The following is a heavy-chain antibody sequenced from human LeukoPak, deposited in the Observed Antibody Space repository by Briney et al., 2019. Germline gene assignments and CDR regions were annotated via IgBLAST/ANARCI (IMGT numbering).Heavy chain of an antibody. J-gene: IGHJ4*02. CDR1: GFTFSSYA. CDR2: ISGSGGST. V-gene: IGHV3-23*01. Sequence: PGGSLRLSCAASGFTFSSYAMSWDRQAPGKGLEWVSAISGSGGSTDYADSVKGRFTISRDNFKNTLYLQMSSLRAEDTAVYYCAKASAGYGSGKSYFDYWGQGTLVTVSS. CDR3: AKASAGYGSGKSYFDY. D-gene: IGHD3-10*01.